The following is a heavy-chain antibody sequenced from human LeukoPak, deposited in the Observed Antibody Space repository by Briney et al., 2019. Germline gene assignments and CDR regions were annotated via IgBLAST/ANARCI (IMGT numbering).Heavy chain of an antibody. Sequence: GGSLRLSCAASGFTFSSYAMSWVRQAPGKGLEWVSAISGSGGSTYYADSVKGRFTISRDNSKNTLYLQMNSLRAEDTAVYYCAKWRSPGYYDFWSGPARDWFDPWGQGTLVTVSS. CDR3: AKWRSPGYYDFWSGPARDWFDP. V-gene: IGHV3-23*01. CDR1: GFTFSSYA. D-gene: IGHD3-3*01. J-gene: IGHJ5*02. CDR2: ISGSGGST.